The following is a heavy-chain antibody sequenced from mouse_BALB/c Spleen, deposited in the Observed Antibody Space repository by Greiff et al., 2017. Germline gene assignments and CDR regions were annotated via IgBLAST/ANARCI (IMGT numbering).Heavy chain of an antibody. Sequence: DVKLVESGGGLVKPGGSLKLSCAASGFAFSSYDMSWVRQTPEKRLEWVAYISSGGGSTYYPDTVKGRFTISRDNAKNTLYLQMSSLKSEDTAMYYCARQIDRRYDGGFAYWGQGTLVTVSA. CDR3: ARQIDRRYDGGFAY. J-gene: IGHJ3*01. V-gene: IGHV5-12-1*01. CDR1: GFAFSSYD. D-gene: IGHD2-14*01. CDR2: ISSGGGST.